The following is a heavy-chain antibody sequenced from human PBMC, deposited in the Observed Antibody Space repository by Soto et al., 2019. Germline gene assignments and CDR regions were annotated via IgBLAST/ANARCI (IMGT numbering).Heavy chain of an antibody. CDR3: ARVWSSGWYLDY. V-gene: IGHV1-18*01. Sequence: ASVKVSCKASGYAFTSYGISWVRQAPGQGLEWMGWISAYNGNTNYAQRLQGRVTMTTDTSTSTAYMELRSLRSDDTAVYYCARVWSSGWYLDYWGQGTLVTVSS. D-gene: IGHD6-19*01. CDR1: GYAFTSYG. J-gene: IGHJ4*02. CDR2: ISAYNGNT.